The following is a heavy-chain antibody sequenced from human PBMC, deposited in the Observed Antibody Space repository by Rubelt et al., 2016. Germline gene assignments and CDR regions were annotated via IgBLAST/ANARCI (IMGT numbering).Heavy chain of an antibody. V-gene: IGHV4-39*01. CDR2: VYYSGST. J-gene: IGHJ5*02. D-gene: IGHD6-13*01. Sequence: QLQLQESGPGLVKPSETLSLTCTVSGGSISSSSHYWGWIRQPPGKGLEWIGPVYYSGSTYFNPSLKSHVTISVDTSKNHVSLRRGACAAADTAVYYCATTAADLYNWFDPWGQGTLVTVSS. CDR1: GGSISSSSHY. CDR3: ATTAADLYNWFDP.